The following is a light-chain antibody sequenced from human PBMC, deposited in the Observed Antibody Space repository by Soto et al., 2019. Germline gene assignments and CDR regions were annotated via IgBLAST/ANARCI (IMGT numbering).Light chain of an antibody. CDR2: GAS. V-gene: IGKV3-20*01. CDR1: QTVSRSY. J-gene: IGKJ2*01. Sequence: EIVLTQSPGTLSLSPGERATLSCRASQTVSRSYVAWYQQKPGQAPRLLLYGASGRATGIPGRFSGRGSGTVFSLTISRLEPEDFAVYYCQQYGSSRVTFGQGTKLEIK. CDR3: QQYGSSRVT.